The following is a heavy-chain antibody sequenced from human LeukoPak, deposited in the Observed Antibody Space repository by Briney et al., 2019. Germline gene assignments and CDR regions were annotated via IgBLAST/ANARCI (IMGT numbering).Heavy chain of an antibody. CDR2: ISYDGSNK. Sequence: PGRSLRLSCAASGFTFSSYGMHWVRQAPGKGLEWVAVISYDGSNKYYADSVKGRFTISRDNSKNTLYLQMNSLRAEDTAVYYCARDYDGASAFDIWGQGTMVTVSS. CDR1: GFTFSSYG. V-gene: IGHV3-30*03. CDR3: ARDYDGASAFDI. J-gene: IGHJ3*02. D-gene: IGHD3-16*01.